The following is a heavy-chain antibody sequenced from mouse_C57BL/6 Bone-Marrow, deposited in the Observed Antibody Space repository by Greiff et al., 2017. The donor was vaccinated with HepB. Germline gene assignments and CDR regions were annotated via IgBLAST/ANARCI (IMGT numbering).Heavy chain of an antibody. J-gene: IGHJ3*01. CDR3: ARGRAY. Sequence: QVQLQQPGAELVRPGTSVKLSCKASGYTFTSYWMHWVKQRPGQGLEWIGVIDPSDSYTNYNQKFKGKATLTVDTSSSTAYMQLSSLTSEDSAVYYCARGRAYWGQGTLVTVSA. V-gene: IGHV1-59*01. CDR2: IDPSDSYT. CDR1: GYTFTSYW.